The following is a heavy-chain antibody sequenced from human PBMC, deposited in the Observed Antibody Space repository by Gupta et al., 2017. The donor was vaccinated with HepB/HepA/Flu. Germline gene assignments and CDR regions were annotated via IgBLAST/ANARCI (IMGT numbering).Heavy chain of an antibody. CDR3: ARSVKDVQLNPYYYGMDG. D-gene: IGHD6-6*01. V-gene: IGHV4-59*01. CDR2: IYYSGST. CDR1: GASISPYF. J-gene: IGHJ6*02. Sequence: QVPLQESGPGLVKPSEPLSLTCTVSGASISPYFWSWIRQSPGKGLEWIGYIYYSGSTTYNPSLKSRVTISVDTSKNQFSLKLRSVTAADSALYYCARSVKDVQLNPYYYGMDGWGQGTTVTVSS.